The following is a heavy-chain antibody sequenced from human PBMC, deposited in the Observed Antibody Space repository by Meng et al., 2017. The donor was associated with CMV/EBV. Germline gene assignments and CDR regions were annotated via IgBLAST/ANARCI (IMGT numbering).Heavy chain of an antibody. Sequence: GGSLRLSCAASGFSFSNYAMHWVRQAPGKGLEYVSAISSDGGSPYYADSVKGRFTISRDNSKNTLYLQMGSLRAEDMAVYYCARKHCSSTSCYSTNFDYWGQGTLVTVSS. J-gene: IGHJ4*02. CDR3: ARKHCSSTSCYSTNFDY. CDR2: ISSDGGSP. CDR1: GFSFSNYA. D-gene: IGHD2-2*02. V-gene: IGHV3-64*02.